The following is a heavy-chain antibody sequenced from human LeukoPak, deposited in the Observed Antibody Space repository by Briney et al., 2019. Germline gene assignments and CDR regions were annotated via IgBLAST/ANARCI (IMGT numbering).Heavy chain of an antibody. CDR1: GFTVSSNY. D-gene: IGHD6-6*01. V-gene: IGHV3-66*01. CDR2: IYSGGST. Sequence: GGSLRLSCAASGFTVSSNYMSWVRQAPGKGLEWVSVIYSGGSTYYADSVKGRFTISRDNSKNTLYLQMNSLRAEDTAVYYCAKGARQLVVLSWFDPWGQGTLVTVSS. CDR3: AKGARQLVVLSWFDP. J-gene: IGHJ5*02.